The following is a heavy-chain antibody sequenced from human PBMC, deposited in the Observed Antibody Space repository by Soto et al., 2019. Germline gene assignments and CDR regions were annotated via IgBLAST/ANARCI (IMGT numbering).Heavy chain of an antibody. J-gene: IGHJ4*02. CDR2: IYYSGST. CDR1: GGSISSYY. V-gene: IGHV4-59*08. CDR3: ARGYGDCFDY. D-gene: IGHD5-12*01. Sequence: SETLSLTCTVSGGSISSYYWSWIRHPPGKGLEWIGYIYYSGSTNYNPSLKSRVTISVDTSKNQFSLKLSSVTAADTAVYYCARGYGDCFDYWGQGTLVTVSS.